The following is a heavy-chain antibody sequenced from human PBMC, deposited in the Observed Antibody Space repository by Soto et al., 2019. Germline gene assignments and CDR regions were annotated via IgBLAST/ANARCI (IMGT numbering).Heavy chain of an antibody. CDR2: IMPMYGIG. CDR3: ARSFRTQYFHAMDV. V-gene: IGHV1-69*01. J-gene: IGHJ6*02. CDR1: GGTFSSYA. Sequence: QVQLVQSGAEVKKPGSSVKVSCKASGGTFSSYAFSWVRQAPGQGLEWMGGIMPMYGIGNYAEKFQGRVTINADESTSTAYMEMSSLRSEDTAIYYCARSFRTQYFHAMDVWGQGTTVTVS.